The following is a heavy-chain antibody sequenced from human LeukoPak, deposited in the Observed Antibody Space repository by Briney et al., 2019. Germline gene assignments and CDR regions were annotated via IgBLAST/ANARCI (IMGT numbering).Heavy chain of an antibody. CDR1: GGSISSYY. V-gene: IGHV4-59*01. CDR3: ARGNGDYFDY. J-gene: IGHJ4*02. Sequence: SETLSLTCTVSGGSISSYYWSWIRQPPGKGLEWIGYIYYSGSTNYNPSLKSRVTISVDTSKNQFSLKLSSVTAADTAMYYCARGNGDYFDYWGQGTLVTVSS. CDR2: IYYSGST. D-gene: IGHD4-17*01.